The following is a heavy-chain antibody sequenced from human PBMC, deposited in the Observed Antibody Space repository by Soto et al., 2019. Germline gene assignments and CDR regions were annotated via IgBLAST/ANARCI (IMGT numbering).Heavy chain of an antibody. V-gene: IGHV3-33*01. Sequence: QVQLVESGGGVVQPGTSLRLSCAASGITFSSYGMHWVRKAPGKGLEWVALIWYDGNDKYYADSVKGRFTISRDNSENTLYLQMNSLRADDTAVYYCARRDYFGSGSYLVDYWGQGTLVTVSS. CDR3: ARRDYFGSGSYLVDY. D-gene: IGHD3-10*01. CDR1: GITFSSYG. CDR2: IWYDGNDK. J-gene: IGHJ4*02.